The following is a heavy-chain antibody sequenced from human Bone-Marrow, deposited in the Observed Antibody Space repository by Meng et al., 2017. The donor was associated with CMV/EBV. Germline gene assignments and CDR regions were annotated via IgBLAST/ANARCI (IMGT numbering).Heavy chain of an antibody. V-gene: IGHV3-74*01. D-gene: IGHD1-20*01. CDR3: ARLADYNWNYFDY. Sequence: GGSLRLSCAASGFTFSSYGMHWVRQAPGKGLVWVSRINSDGSSTSYADSVKGRFTISRDNAKNTLYLRMNSLRAEDTAVYYCARLADYNWNYFDYWGQGTLVTVSS. CDR1: GFTFSSYG. J-gene: IGHJ4*02. CDR2: INSDGSST.